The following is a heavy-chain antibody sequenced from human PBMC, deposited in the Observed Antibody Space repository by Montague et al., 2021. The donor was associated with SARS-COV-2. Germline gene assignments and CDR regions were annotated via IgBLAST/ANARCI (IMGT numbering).Heavy chain of an antibody. V-gene: IGHV3-11*01. J-gene: IGHJ6*02. CDR2: ISSGGTAT. D-gene: IGHD3-16*01. CDR3: ARAPNYDVSTGYYYYAQDV. CDR1: EFSFSDYY. Sequence: SRRLSCAASEFSFSDYYMAWIRQAPGKGPEWVAYISSGGTATYYADSVRGRFTISRDNAKKSLHLQMNSLTAADAAVYYCARAPNYDVSTGYYYYAQDVWGQGTTVTVSS.